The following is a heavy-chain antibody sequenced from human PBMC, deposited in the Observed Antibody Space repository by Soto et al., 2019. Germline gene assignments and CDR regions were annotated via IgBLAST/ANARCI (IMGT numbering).Heavy chain of an antibody. D-gene: IGHD5-18*01. CDR3: AKDRIQLVIDY. Sequence: QVQLVESGGGVVQPGRSLRLSCAASGFTFSSYGMHWVRQAPGKGLEWVAVISYDGSNKYYADSVKGRFTISRDNSKNTLYLQMNSLRAEDTAVYYCAKDRIQLVIDYWGQGTLVTVSS. CDR1: GFTFSSYG. J-gene: IGHJ4*02. CDR2: ISYDGSNK. V-gene: IGHV3-30*18.